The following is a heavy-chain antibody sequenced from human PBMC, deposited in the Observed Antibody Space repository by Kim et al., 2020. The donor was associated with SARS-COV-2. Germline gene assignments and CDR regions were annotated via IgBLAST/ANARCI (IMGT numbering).Heavy chain of an antibody. V-gene: IGHV3-15*01. CDR1: GFNFSNAW. CDR2: IKSKTDGGTT. J-gene: IGHJ4*02. D-gene: IGHD4-17*01. Sequence: GGSLRLSCAASGFNFSNAWMSWVRQAPGKGLEWVGRIKSKTDGGTTDYAAPVKGRFTISRDDSKNTLYLQMNSLKTEDTAVYYCTTDLHDYGDLDYWGQGTLVTVSS. CDR3: TTDLHDYGDLDY.